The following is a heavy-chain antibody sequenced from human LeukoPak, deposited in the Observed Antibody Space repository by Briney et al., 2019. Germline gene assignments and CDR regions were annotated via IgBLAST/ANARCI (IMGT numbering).Heavy chain of an antibody. D-gene: IGHD3-22*01. J-gene: IGHJ3*02. CDR3: AKGNDYYDSSGAFDI. CDR1: GFTFSSYG. CDR2: ISGSGGST. Sequence: PGGSLRLSCAASGFTFSSYGMSWVRQAPGKGLEWVSAISGSGGSTYYADSVKGRFTISRDNSKNTLYLQMNSLRAEDTAVYYCAKGNDYYDSSGAFDIWGQGTMVTVSS. V-gene: IGHV3-23*01.